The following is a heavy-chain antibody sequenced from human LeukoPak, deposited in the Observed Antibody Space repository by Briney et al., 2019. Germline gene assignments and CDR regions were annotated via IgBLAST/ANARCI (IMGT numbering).Heavy chain of an antibody. CDR2: VSSGGSVM. D-gene: IGHD1-26*01. J-gene: IGHJ4*02. CDR3: VRAPDGGYDY. V-gene: IGHV3-48*02. Sequence: PGGSLRLSCTASGFTFSAYSMQWDRQAPGKGLEYISYVSSGGSVMYYADSVKGRFTISRDNAKKSVYLQMNSLRDEDTAIYYCVRAPDGGYDYWGQGALVTVSS. CDR1: GFTFSAYS.